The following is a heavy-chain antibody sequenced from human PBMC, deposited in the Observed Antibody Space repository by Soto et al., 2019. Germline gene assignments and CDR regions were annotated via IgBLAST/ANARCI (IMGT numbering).Heavy chain of an antibody. Sequence: QLQLQESGPGLVKPSETLSLTCTVSGGSISSSSYYWGWIRQPPGKGLEWIGSIYYSGSTYYNPSLKSRFTITVDKYKNEFSLKVSSVTATDTAVYYCARLLTMIVVGTSWYFAIWVRGTLVTVSS. V-gene: IGHV4-39*01. J-gene: IGHJ2*01. D-gene: IGHD3-22*01. CDR1: GGSISSSSYY. CDR3: ARLLTMIVVGTSWYFAI. CDR2: IYYSGST.